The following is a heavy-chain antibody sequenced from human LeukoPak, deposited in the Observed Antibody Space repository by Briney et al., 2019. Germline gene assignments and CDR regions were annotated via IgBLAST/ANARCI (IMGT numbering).Heavy chain of an antibody. J-gene: IGHJ4*02. CDR1: GFTFNNYA. V-gene: IGHV4-34*01. CDR3: ARRGLRSIVDY. Sequence: PGGSLRLSCTAAGFTFNNYAMSWIRQPPGKGLEWIGEINHSGSTNYNPSPKSRVTISVDTSKNQFSLKLSSVTAADTAVYYCARRGLRSIVDYWGQGTLVTVSS. CDR2: INHSGST. D-gene: IGHD2-15*01.